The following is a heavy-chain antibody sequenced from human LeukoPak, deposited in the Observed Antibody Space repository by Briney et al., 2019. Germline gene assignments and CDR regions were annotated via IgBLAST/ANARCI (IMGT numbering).Heavy chain of an antibody. CDR3: ARLRYFDEDAFDI. D-gene: IGHD3-9*01. V-gene: IGHV3-21*01. CDR1: GFTFSSYG. J-gene: IGHJ3*02. CDR2: ISSSSSYI. Sequence: GGSLRLSCAASGFTFSSYGMHWVRRSPGKGLEWVSSISSSSSYIYYADSVKGRFTISRDNAKNSLYLQMNSLRAEDTAVYYCARLRYFDEDAFDIWGQGTMVTVSS.